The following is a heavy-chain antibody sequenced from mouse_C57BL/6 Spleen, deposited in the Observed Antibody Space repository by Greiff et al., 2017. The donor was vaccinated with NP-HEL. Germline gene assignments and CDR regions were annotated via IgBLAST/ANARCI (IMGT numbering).Heavy chain of an antibody. D-gene: IGHD1-1*01. CDR2: INYDGSST. CDR3: ARDGSSYDWYFDV. J-gene: IGHJ1*03. V-gene: IGHV5-16*01. Sequence: DVMLVESEGGLVQPGSSMKLSCTASGFTFSDYYMAWVRQVPEKGLEWVANINYDGSSTYYLDSLKSRFIISRDNAKNILYLQMSSLKSEDTATYYCARDGSSYDWYFDVWGTGTTVTVSS. CDR1: GFTFSDYY.